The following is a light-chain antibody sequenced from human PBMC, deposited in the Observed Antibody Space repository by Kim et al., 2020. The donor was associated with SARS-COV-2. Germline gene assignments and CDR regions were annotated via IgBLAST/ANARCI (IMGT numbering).Light chain of an antibody. J-gene: IGLJ1*01. CDR2: DVS. Sequence: SVTISCTGTSSDGDGYNYVSWYQQHPGKAPKLMMYDVSKRPSGVPDRFAGSKSGNTASLTLSGLQAEDEADYYCCSYAGSYTRYVFGTGTKVTVL. V-gene: IGLV2-11*01. CDR1: SSDGDGYNY. CDR3: CSYAGSYTRYV.